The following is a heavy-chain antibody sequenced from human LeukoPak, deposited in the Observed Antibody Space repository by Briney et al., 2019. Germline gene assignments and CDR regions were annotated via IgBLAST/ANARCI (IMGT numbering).Heavy chain of an antibody. CDR3: ARGSASGIYPIAY. J-gene: IGHJ4*02. Sequence: PSETLSLTRAVYGGSFSVYYWSWIRQPPGKGLEWIAEINHLGRTNYNPSLKSRATISIDTSKNQVFLKLSSVTAADTAVYYCARGSASGIYPIAYGGKGTLVTVSS. V-gene: IGHV4-34*01. D-gene: IGHD2-21*01. CDR1: GGSFSVYY. CDR2: INHLGRT.